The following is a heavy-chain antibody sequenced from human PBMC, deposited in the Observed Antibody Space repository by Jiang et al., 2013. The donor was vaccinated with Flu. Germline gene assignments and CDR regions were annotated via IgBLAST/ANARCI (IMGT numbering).Heavy chain of an antibody. D-gene: IGHD5-12*01. CDR3: ARDGGRDVSGAFDF. Sequence: SVSGGSIGSYYWSRIRQPPREGTGVDWIYLFTVGPPTTILPRRVESSFLVDTSKNQFSLNLSSVTAADTAVYYCARDGGRDVSGAFDFWGQGALVTVPS. CDR2: LFTVGPP. V-gene: IGHV4-59*01. J-gene: IGHJ4*02. CDR1: GGSIGSYY.